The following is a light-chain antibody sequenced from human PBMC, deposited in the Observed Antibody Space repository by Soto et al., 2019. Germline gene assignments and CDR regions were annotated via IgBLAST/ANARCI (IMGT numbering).Light chain of an antibody. CDR2: GAS. Sequence: IVLTLAPGTLSLSPGEGATLSCRASQSVSSSYLAWYQQKPRQAPRLLIYGASSRATGIPDRFSGSGSGTDFTLTISRLEPEDFAVYYCQQYGSSPTTFGQGTKVDNK. CDR3: QQYGSSPTT. V-gene: IGKV3-20*01. J-gene: IGKJ1*01. CDR1: QSVSSSY.